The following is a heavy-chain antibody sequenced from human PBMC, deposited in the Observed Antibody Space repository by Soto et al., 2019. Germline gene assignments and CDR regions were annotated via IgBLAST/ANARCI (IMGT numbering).Heavy chain of an antibody. CDR1: GDSVSSNSAA. D-gene: IGHD2-15*01. J-gene: IGHJ6*02. CDR3: TKQKGGSRTYNGMDV. Sequence: SQILSLTGAFSGDSVSSNSAAWNWIRESPSRGLEWLGRAYYRSQWYYDSAVSVRSRITVIPDTSKNQFSLQLNSVTPEDTAVYYCTKQKGGSRTYNGMDVWGQGTTVTVSS. V-gene: IGHV6-1*01. CDR2: AYYRSQWYY.